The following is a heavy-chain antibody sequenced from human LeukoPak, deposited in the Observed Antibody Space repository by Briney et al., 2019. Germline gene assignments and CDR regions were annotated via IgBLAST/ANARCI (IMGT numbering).Heavy chain of an antibody. D-gene: IGHD6-19*01. CDR1: GFTFSSYG. CDR3: AKVGSGWYGSLINWFDP. CDR2: ISYDGSNK. V-gene: IGHV3-30*18. J-gene: IGHJ5*02. Sequence: PGRSLRLSCAASGFTFSSYGMHWVRQAPGKGLEWVAVISYDGSNKYYADSVKGRFTISRDNSKNTLYLQMNSLRAEDTAVYYCAKVGSGWYGSLINWFDPWGQGTLVTVSS.